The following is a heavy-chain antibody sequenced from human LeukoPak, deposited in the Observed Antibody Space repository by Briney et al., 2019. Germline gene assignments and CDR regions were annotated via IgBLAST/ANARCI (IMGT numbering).Heavy chain of an antibody. CDR2: IYTSGST. J-gene: IGHJ3*02. D-gene: IGHD6-13*01. V-gene: IGHV4-61*02. CDR1: GGSISSGSYY. CDR3: ARTISGWYSDAFDI. Sequence: SQTLSLTCTVSGGSISSGSYYWSWIRQPAGKGLEWIGRIYTSGSTNYNPSLKSRVTISVDTSKNQFSLKLSSVTAADTAVYYCARTISGWYSDAFDIWGQGTMVTVSS.